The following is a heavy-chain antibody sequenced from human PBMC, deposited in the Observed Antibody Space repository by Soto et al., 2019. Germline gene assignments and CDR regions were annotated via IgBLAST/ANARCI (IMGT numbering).Heavy chain of an antibody. CDR1: GCSIRSGYYY. Sequence: SETLSLTCPVSGCSIRSGYYYWSWIRQPPGKGLEWIGYIYYSGSTYYNPSLKSRVTISVDTSKNQFSLKLSSVTAADTAVYYCARAPPLKYTYGLRGAFDIWGQGTMVTVSS. D-gene: IGHD5-18*01. CDR3: ARAPPLKYTYGLRGAFDI. CDR2: IYYSGST. V-gene: IGHV4-30-4*01. J-gene: IGHJ3*02.